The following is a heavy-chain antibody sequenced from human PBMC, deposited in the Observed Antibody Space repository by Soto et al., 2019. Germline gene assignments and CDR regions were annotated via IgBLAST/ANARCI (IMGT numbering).Heavy chain of an antibody. D-gene: IGHD3-16*01. CDR3: ARDITFGGVTPRERFDY. CDR1: GYTFTSYG. J-gene: IGHJ4*02. Sequence: ASVKVSCKASGYTFTSYGISWVRQAPGQGLEWMGWISAYNGNTNYAQKLQGRVTMTTDTSTSTAYMELRSLRSDDTAVYYCARDITFGGVTPRERFDYWGQGTLVTVSS. CDR2: ISAYNGNT. V-gene: IGHV1-18*01.